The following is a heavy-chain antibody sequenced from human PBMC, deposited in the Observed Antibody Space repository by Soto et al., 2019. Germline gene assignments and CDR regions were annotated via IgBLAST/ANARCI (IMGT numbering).Heavy chain of an antibody. Sequence: QVQLVQSGAEVKKPGSSVKVSCKASGGTFSSYDISWVRQAPGQGLEWVGGVIPIFGTANYAQKFQGRVTITSDESTSTAYMELSSLRFEDTAVYYCARDNCLDSSGYYYASFDYWGQGTLVTVSS. V-gene: IGHV1-69*01. J-gene: IGHJ4*01. CDR3: ARDNCLDSSGYYYASFDY. CDR1: GGTFSSYD. CDR2: VIPIFGTA. D-gene: IGHD3-22*01.